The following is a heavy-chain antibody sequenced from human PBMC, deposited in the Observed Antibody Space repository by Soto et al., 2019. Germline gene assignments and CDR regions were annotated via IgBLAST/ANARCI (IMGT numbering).Heavy chain of an antibody. CDR1: GGSISTYY. Sequence: AETLSLTCTVSGGSISTYYWSWVRQPPGKGLEWIGYIYYSGNTNYNPSLESRVTISVDTSKNQFSLKLSSVTAADTAVYYCARDYYDSGGSYGWFDSWGQGTLVTVSS. CDR3: ARDYYDSGGSYGWFDS. J-gene: IGHJ5*01. CDR2: IYYSGNT. D-gene: IGHD3-22*01. V-gene: IGHV4-59*01.